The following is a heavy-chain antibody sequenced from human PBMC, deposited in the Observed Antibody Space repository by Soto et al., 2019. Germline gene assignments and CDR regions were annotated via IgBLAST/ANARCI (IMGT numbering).Heavy chain of an antibody. D-gene: IGHD3-10*01. J-gene: IGHJ6*03. CDR1: GFTFSSYW. CDR3: ARDPSPGYYYYMDV. Sequence: GESLKISCAASGFTFSSYWMHWVRQAPGKGLVWVSRINSDGSSTSYADSVKGRFTISRDNAKNTLYLQMNSLRAEDTAVYYCARDPSPGYYYYMDVWGKGTTVTVSS. V-gene: IGHV3-74*01. CDR2: INSDGSST.